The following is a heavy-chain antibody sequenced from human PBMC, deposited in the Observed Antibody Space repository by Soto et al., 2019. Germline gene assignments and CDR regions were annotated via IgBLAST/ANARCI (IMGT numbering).Heavy chain of an antibody. J-gene: IGHJ6*02. V-gene: IGHV1-69*08. CDR3: ARDLTFAAAASWYGMDV. CDR1: GGTFSSYT. CDR2: IIPILGIA. Sequence: QVQLVQSGAEVKKPGSSVKVSCKASGGTFSSYTISWVRQAPGQGLEWMGRIIPILGIANYAQKFQGSVTITADKSTSTAHMELSSLRSEDTAVYYCARDLTFAAAASWYGMDVWGQGTTVTVSS. D-gene: IGHD6-25*01.